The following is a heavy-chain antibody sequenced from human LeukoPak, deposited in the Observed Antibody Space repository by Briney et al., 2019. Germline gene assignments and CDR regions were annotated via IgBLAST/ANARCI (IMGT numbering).Heavy chain of an antibody. CDR2: ISYDGSNK. J-gene: IGHJ4*02. CDR3: ARGGYDY. D-gene: IGHD6-25*01. CDR1: GFTFSSYA. Sequence: GGSLRLSCAASGFTFSSYAMHWVRQAPGKGLEWVAVISYDGSNKYYADFVKGRFTISRDNSKNTLYLQMNSLRAEDTAVYYCARGGYDYWGQGTLVTVSS. V-gene: IGHV3-30*04.